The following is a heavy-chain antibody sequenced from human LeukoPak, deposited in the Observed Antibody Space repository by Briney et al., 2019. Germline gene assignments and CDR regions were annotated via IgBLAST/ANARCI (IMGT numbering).Heavy chain of an antibody. D-gene: IGHD2-2*01. Sequence: PGRSLRLSCVASGFTFSNYAMLWVRQAPGKGLEWVALISTDGSNKDYADSVKGRFTISRDNSKNIVYLQMNSLRAEDTAVYYCAKDSSSSWFGGDSQWGQGTLVTVSS. J-gene: IGHJ4*02. V-gene: IGHV3-30*04. CDR3: AKDSSSSWFGGDSQ. CDR1: GFTFSNYA. CDR2: ISTDGSNK.